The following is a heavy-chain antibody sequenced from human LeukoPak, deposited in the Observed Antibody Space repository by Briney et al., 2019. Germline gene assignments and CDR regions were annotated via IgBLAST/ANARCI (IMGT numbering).Heavy chain of an antibody. D-gene: IGHD1-1*01. J-gene: IGHJ5*02. CDR2: IYTSGNT. CDR1: GGATTRYY. CDR3: ARDIVQLPAYDWLDP. Sequence: PQTLCLTCTLSGGATTRYYCSWVRQPAGQRLEWSGGIYTSGNTNYNPPLNSRVTMSIDTSKNQFSLKLSSVTAADSAVYYCARDIVQLPAYDWLDPWGQGTLVTVSS. V-gene: IGHV4-4*07.